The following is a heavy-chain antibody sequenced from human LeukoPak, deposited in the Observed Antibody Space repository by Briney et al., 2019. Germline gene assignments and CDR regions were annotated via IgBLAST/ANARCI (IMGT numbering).Heavy chain of an antibody. D-gene: IGHD1-1*01. J-gene: IGHJ4*02. CDR1: GFTSINYV. Sequence: GGSLRLSCAASGFTSINYVMSWVRQAPGKGLEWVASIRWDDERHHVDSVTGRFSVSRDNAKNSLYLQMNSLRAEDTAVYFCSRITTNGYFEYWGQGALVTVSS. CDR2: IRWDDER. V-gene: IGHV3-7*01. CDR3: SRITTNGYFEY.